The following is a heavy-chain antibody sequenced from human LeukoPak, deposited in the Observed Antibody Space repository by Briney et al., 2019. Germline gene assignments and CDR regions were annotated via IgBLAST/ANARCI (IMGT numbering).Heavy chain of an antibody. V-gene: IGHV1-69*01. Sequence: GASVKVSCKASGDNFRSYALTWVRQAPGQGLEWMAVTMPSIATVYYAQKFQGRVTITADESTSTAYMELSSLRSEDTAVYYCARDGYYDSSGYYFRPFDYWGQGTLVTVSS. J-gene: IGHJ4*02. CDR3: ARDGYYDSSGYYFRPFDY. CDR1: GDNFRSYA. D-gene: IGHD3-22*01. CDR2: TMPSIATV.